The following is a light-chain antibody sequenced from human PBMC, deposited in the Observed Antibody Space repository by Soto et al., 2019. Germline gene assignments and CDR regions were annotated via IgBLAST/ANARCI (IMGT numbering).Light chain of an antibody. V-gene: IGKV3-20*01. CDR2: GAS. Sequence: EIVLTQSPGTLSLSPGERATLSCRASQSVSSSYLAWYQQKPGQAPRLLIYGASSRATGIPDRFSGSGSGTDFTLTTNRLEPEDFAVYYCQQYGSSPLYTFGQGTKLEIK. CDR3: QQYGSSPLYT. CDR1: QSVSSSY. J-gene: IGKJ2*01.